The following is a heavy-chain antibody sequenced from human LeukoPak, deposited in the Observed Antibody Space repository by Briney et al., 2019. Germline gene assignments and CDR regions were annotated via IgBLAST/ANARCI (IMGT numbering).Heavy chain of an antibody. Sequence: PSETLSLTCTVSGGSISSYYWSWIRQPPGKGLEWIGYIYYSGSTNYNPSLKSRVTISVDRSKNQFSLKLSSVTAADTAVYYCARERGATPPGFDPWGQGTLVTVSS. CDR1: GGSISSYY. D-gene: IGHD1-26*01. CDR3: ARERGATPPGFDP. J-gene: IGHJ5*02. CDR2: IYYSGST. V-gene: IGHV4-59*12.